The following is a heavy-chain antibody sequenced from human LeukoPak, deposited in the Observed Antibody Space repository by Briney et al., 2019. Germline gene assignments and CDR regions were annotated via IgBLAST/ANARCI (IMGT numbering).Heavy chain of an antibody. CDR1: GGSISSDY. V-gene: IGHV4-59*01. D-gene: IGHD7-27*01. CDR2: IYYSGTT. J-gene: IGHJ4*02. CDR3: ARGANWGSPDY. Sequence: SETLSLTCTVSGGSISSDYWSWIRQSPGKGLEWIGYIYYSGTTSYNPSLKSRVTISLDTSKIQFSLKLSSVTAADTAVYYCARGANWGSPDYWGQGTLVTVSS.